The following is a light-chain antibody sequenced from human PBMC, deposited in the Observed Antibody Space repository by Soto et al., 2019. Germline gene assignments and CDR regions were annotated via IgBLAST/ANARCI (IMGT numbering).Light chain of an antibody. V-gene: IGKV1-33*01. Sequence: QMTQSPSSLSASVGDRVTITCQASQDITNYVNWYQHKAGKAPKLLIYDASNLQTGVPSRFSGGGSGTEFTLTITSLQPEDIASYYCQQYDGIPHSFGGGTTVEIK. CDR2: DAS. CDR3: QQYDGIPHS. CDR1: QDITNY. J-gene: IGKJ4*01.